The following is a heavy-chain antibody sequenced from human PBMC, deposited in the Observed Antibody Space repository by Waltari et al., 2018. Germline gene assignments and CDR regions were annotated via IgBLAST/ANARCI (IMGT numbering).Heavy chain of an antibody. CDR1: GGSVGGDSCF. CDR2: IGHGGDT. J-gene: IGHJ4*02. CDR3: ARVGGGRDS. V-gene: IGHV4-61*01. D-gene: IGHD2-15*01. Sequence: QVQLQESGPGLVKPSETLSLSCSVSGGSVGGDSCFWAWIRQPPGGGLEWSVYIGHGGDTYYSRSLKSRVTILRDPSKNQCSLRLTSVTAAATAVYYGARVGGGRDSWGQGPLVTVSS.